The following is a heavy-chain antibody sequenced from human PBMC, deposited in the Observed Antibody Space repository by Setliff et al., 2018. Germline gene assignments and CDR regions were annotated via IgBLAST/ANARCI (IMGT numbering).Heavy chain of an antibody. V-gene: IGHV1-69*05. CDR1: GGTFSSYG. CDR2: TLPIFGTT. Sequence: SAKVSCKASGGTFSSYGISWVRQAPGQGLEWMGGTLPIFGTTSYAQKFQDRVAITRDTSASTAYMELSSLTSEDTAVYFCARGSRGFDYWGQGALVTVSS. CDR3: ARGSRGFDY. J-gene: IGHJ4*02.